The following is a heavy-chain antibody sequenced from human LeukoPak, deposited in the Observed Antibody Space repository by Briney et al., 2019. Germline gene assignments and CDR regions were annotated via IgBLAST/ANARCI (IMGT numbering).Heavy chain of an antibody. J-gene: IGHJ4*02. Sequence: PEPLSLTCTVSGGSISIYYWSWIRQPPGKGLEWIGYIYYSGSTNYNPSLKSRVTISVDTSKNQFSLKLSSVTAADTAVYYCARSPTAVAGDALFDYWGQGTLVTVSS. CDR3: ARSPTAVAGDALFDY. CDR1: GGSISIYY. D-gene: IGHD6-19*01. CDR2: IYYSGST. V-gene: IGHV4-59*08.